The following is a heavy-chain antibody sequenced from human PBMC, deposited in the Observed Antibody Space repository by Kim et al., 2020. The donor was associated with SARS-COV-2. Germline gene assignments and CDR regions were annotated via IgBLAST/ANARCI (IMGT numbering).Heavy chain of an antibody. V-gene: IGHV3-23*01. CDR1: GFTFSNSA. CDR2: ISGSGDKT. J-gene: IGHJ5*02. CDR3: TKAPSYNGFDP. Sequence: GGSLRLSCAVSGFTFSNSATSWVRQAPGKGLEWVSSISGSGDKTYYTDSVKGRFTISKDNSKNTLYLQMNSLSAEDTAIYYCTKAPSYNGFDPWGQGTPV.